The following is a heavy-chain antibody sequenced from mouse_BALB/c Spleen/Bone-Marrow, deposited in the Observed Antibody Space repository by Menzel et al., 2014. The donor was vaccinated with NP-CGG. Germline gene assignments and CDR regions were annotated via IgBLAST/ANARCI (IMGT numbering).Heavy chain of an antibody. CDR2: ISDGGSYT. CDR1: GFTFXDYY. D-gene: IGHD1-1*01. Sequence: EVKVVDSGGGLVKPGGSLKLSCAASGFTFXDYYMYWVRQTPEKRLEWVATISDGGSYTYYPDSVKGRFTISRDNAKNNLYLQMSSLKSEDTAMYYCVLRWFAYWGQGTLVTVSA. V-gene: IGHV5-4*02. J-gene: IGHJ3*01. CDR3: VLRWFAY.